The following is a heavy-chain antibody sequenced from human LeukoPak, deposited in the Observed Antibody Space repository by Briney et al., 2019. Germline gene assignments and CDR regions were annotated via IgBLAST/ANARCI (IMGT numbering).Heavy chain of an antibody. CDR2: INTNTGNP. Sequence: ASVKVSCKASGYTFTSYAMNWVRQAPGQGLEWMGWINTNTGNPTYAQGFTGRFVFSLDTPVSTAYLQICSLKAEDTAVYYCARDYGSGSYEAWFDPWGQGTLVTVSS. J-gene: IGHJ5*02. D-gene: IGHD3-10*01. CDR1: GYTFTSYA. V-gene: IGHV7-4-1*01. CDR3: ARDYGSGSYEAWFDP.